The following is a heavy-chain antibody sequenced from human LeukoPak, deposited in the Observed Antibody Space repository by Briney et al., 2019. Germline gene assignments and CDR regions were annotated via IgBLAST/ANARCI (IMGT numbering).Heavy chain of an antibody. CDR1: GYTFTGYY. CDR3: ARDSVVPAAMVDSYDAFDI. V-gene: IGHV1-2*02. CDR2: INPNSGGT. Sequence: ASVKVSCKASGYTFTGYYMHWVRQAPGQGLEWMGWINPNSGGTNYAQKFQGRVTMTRDTSISTAYMELSRLRSEDTAVYYCARDSVVPAAMVDSYDAFDIWGQGTMVTVSS. J-gene: IGHJ3*02. D-gene: IGHD2-2*01.